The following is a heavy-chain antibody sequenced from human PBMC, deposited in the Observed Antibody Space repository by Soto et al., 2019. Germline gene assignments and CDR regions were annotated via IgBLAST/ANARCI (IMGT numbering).Heavy chain of an antibody. D-gene: IGHD3-22*01. J-gene: IGHJ3*02. CDR3: ATGKEIVVVHDAFDI. Sequence: GASVKVSCKVSGYTLTELSMHWVRQAPGKGLEWMGGFDPEDGETIYAQKFQGRVTMTEDTSTDTAYMELSSLRSEDTAVYYCATGKEIVVVHDAFDIWAKGTMVTVSS. V-gene: IGHV1-24*01. CDR1: GYTLTELS. CDR2: FDPEDGET.